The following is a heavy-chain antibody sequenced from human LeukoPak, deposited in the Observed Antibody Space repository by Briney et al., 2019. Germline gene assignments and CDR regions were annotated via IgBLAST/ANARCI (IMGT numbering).Heavy chain of an antibody. CDR3: ASAQIAAAGFDY. D-gene: IGHD6-13*01. V-gene: IGHV5-51*01. CDR2: IYPGDSDT. CDR1: GYSFTSYW. J-gene: IGHJ4*02. Sequence: GESLKISCKGSGYSFTSYWIGWVRQMPGKGLEWMGVIYPGDSDTRYSPSFQGQVTISADKSISTAYLQWSCLKAADTAVYYCASAQIAAAGFDYWGQGTLVTVSS.